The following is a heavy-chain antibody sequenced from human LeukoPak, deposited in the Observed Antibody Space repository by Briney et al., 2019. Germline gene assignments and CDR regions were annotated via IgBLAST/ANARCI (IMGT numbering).Heavy chain of an antibody. J-gene: IGHJ3*02. CDR1: GFTFSSYA. V-gene: IGHV3-23*01. Sequence: GGSLRLSCAASGFTFSSYAMRWVRQTPGKGLEWVSAISGSGGSTYYADSVKGRFTISRDNSKNTLYLQMNSLRAEDTAVYYCAKGWRLGYCSSTSCYVVGDAFDIWGLGTMVTVSS. D-gene: IGHD2-2*01. CDR3: AKGWRLGYCSSTSCYVVGDAFDI. CDR2: ISGSGGST.